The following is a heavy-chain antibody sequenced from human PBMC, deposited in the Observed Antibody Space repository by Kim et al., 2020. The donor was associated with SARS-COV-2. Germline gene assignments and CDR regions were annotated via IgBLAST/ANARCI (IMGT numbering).Heavy chain of an antibody. CDR3: AIATPWGTMVRGVADYYYYGMDV. V-gene: IGHV5-10-1*01. Sequence: GESLKISCKGSGYSFTSYWISWVRQMPGKGLEWMGRIDPSDSYTNYSPSFQGHVTISADKSISTAYLQWSSLKASDTAMYYCAIATPWGTMVRGVADYYYYGMDVWGQGTTVTVSS. CDR2: IDPSDSYT. J-gene: IGHJ6*02. D-gene: IGHD3-10*01. CDR1: GYSFTSYW.